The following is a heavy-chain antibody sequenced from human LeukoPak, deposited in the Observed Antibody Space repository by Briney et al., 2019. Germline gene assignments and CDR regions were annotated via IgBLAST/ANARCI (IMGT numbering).Heavy chain of an antibody. CDR1: GFTFYDYA. Sequence: QPGRSLRLSCAASGFTFYDYALHWVRQAPGKGLEWVSGITWNSAGIGYADSVRGRFTISRDDAKNSLFLQMNSLRTEDTALYYCARASYYYDTTGLGAVEIWGQGTMVTVSS. V-gene: IGHV3-9*01. CDR3: ARASYYYDTTGLGAVEI. CDR2: ITWNSAGI. J-gene: IGHJ3*02. D-gene: IGHD3-22*01.